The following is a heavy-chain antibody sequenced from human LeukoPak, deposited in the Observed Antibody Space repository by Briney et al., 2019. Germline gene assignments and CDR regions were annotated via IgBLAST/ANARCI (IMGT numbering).Heavy chain of an antibody. D-gene: IGHD6-13*01. CDR2: MNPNSGNT. Sequence: ASVKVSCKASGYTFTSYDINWVRQATGQGLEWMGRMNPNSGNTGYAQKFQGRVTMTRNTSISTAYMELSSLRSEDTAVYYCARSSVEQQLADAFDIWGQGTMVTVSS. CDR1: GYTFTSYD. J-gene: IGHJ3*02. V-gene: IGHV1-8*01. CDR3: ARSSVEQQLADAFDI.